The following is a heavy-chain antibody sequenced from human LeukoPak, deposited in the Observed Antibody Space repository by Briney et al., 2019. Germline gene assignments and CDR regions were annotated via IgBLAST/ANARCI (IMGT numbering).Heavy chain of an antibody. CDR3: ARPRYSSGWNFFDY. CDR1: GCSISSGYY. J-gene: IGHJ4*02. CDR2: IYHSGSS. D-gene: IGHD6-19*01. Sequence: SETLSLTCAVSGCSISSGYYWGWIRQPPGKGLEWIGSIYHSGSSYYNPSLKSRVTISVDTSKNQFSLKLSSVTAADTALYYFARPRYSSGWNFFDYWGQGTLVTVSS. V-gene: IGHV4-38-2*01.